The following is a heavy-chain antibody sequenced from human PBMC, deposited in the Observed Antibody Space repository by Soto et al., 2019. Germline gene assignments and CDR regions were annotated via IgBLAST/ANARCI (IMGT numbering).Heavy chain of an antibody. V-gene: IGHV1-18*04. CDR3: ARDNGYYDI. CDR1: GYTFSSYS. CDR2: ISTYSGNT. Sequence: QIQMVQSGAEVKQPGASVKLSCKTSGYTFSSYSINWVRQAPGQGLEWMAWISTYSGNTHYAERVQGRVTVTLDKSARTAFMEMWGRTPEDTAVYFCARDNGYYDIWGQGTLVTISS. J-gene: IGHJ4*02.